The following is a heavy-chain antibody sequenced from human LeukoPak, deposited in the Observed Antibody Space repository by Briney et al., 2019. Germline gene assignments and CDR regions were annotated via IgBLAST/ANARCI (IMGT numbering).Heavy chain of an antibody. Sequence: SETLSLTCAVYGGSFSGYYWSWIRQPPGKGLEWIGSVYYSGSTYYNPSLKSRVTISVDTSKNQFSLKLSSVTAADTAVYYCARLEVGALGYWGQGALVTVSS. CDR2: VYYSGST. V-gene: IGHV4-34*01. D-gene: IGHD1-26*01. CDR3: ARLEVGALGY. J-gene: IGHJ4*02. CDR1: GGSFSGYY.